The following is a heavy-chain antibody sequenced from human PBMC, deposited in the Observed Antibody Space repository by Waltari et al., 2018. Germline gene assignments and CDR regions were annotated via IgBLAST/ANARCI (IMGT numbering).Heavy chain of an antibody. V-gene: IGHV1-3*04. Sequence: QVQLVQSGAEVKKPGASVKVSCKASGYTFTGYAMHWVRQAPGHRLEWMGWINTNSGNIEVSQKFGGRVTITRDTSRSTAYMEMGSLRYEDTAIYYCVRGYHGGAWIVDYWGQGTPVTVSS. D-gene: IGHD1-1*01. CDR3: VRGYHGGAWIVDY. J-gene: IGHJ4*02. CDR1: GYTFTGYA. CDR2: INTNSGNI.